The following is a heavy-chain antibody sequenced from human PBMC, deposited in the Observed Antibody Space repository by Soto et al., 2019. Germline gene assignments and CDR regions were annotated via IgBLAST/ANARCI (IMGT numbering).Heavy chain of an antibody. CDR1: GGSISSGGYY. CDR2: IYYSGST. V-gene: IGHV4-31*03. Sequence: SETLSLTCTVSGGSISSGGYYWSWIRQHPGKGLEWIGYIYYSGSTYYNPSLKSRVTISVDTSKNQFSLKLSSVTAADTAVYYCAREGGMTTVTEYYFDYWGQGTLVTVSS. D-gene: IGHD4-4*01. CDR3: AREGGMTTVTEYYFDY. J-gene: IGHJ4*02.